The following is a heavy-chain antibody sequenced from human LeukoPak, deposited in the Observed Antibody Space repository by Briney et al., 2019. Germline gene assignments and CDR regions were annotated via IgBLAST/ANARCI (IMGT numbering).Heavy chain of an antibody. CDR1: GGSISSYY. J-gene: IGHJ4*02. V-gene: IGHV4-59*01. D-gene: IGHD6-19*01. Sequence: PSETLSLTCTVSGGSISSYYWSWIRQPPGKGLEWSGDIYYSGSTNYNPSLKSRVTISVDASKNQFSLKLSSVTAADPAVNYCASHYSRGWEYYFDYWGQGNLVTVSS. CDR2: IYYSGST. CDR3: ASHYSRGWEYYFDY.